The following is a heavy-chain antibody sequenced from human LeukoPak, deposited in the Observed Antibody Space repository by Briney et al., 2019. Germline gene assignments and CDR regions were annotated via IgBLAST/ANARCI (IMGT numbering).Heavy chain of an antibody. D-gene: IGHD4-11*01. Sequence: GGSLRPTCAASGFSFSSFGMSWVRQAPGRGLQWVSSISGDGRDTFYADSVKGRFTVSRDNSKTTMFLQMNSLRVEDTALYYCARGARLQPMGEFWGQGTLVTVSS. CDR1: GFSFSSFG. CDR2: ISGDGRDT. V-gene: IGHV3-23*01. J-gene: IGHJ4*02. CDR3: ARGARLQPMGEF.